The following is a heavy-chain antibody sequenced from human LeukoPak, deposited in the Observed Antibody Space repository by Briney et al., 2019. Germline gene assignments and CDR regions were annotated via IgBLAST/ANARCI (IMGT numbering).Heavy chain of an antibody. CDR3: ARHPVAATFNWFDP. D-gene: IGHD1-26*01. CDR2: IYPGDSDT. Sequence: GESLKFSCKGSGYSFTNYWIGWVRQMPGKGLEWMGIIYPGDSDTRYSPSFQGQVTISADKSISTAYLQWSSLKASDTAMYYCARHPVAATFNWFDPWGQGTLVTVSS. CDR1: GYSFTNYW. J-gene: IGHJ5*02. V-gene: IGHV5-51*01.